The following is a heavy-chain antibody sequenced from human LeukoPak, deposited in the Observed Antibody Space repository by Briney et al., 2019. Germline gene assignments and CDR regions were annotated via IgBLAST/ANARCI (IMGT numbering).Heavy chain of an antibody. CDR1: GFTFSRYG. CDR3: AKDAPEYDFWSGADY. D-gene: IGHD3-3*01. CDR2: ISGSGGST. V-gene: IGHV3-23*01. J-gene: IGHJ4*02. Sequence: GVTLRLSCAASGFTFSRYGMSWVRQAPGKGLEWVSAISGSGGSTYYADSVKGRFTISRDNSKNTLYLQMNSLRAEDTAVYYCAKDAPEYDFWSGADYWGQGTLVTVSS.